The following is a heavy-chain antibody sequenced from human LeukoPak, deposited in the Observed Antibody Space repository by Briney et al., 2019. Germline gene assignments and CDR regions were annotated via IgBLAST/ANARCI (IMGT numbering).Heavy chain of an antibody. V-gene: IGHV4-39*07. J-gene: IGHJ4*02. D-gene: IGHD5-12*01. CDR2: IYYSGST. Sequence: PSETLSLTCTVSGGSISSSSYYWGWIRQPPGKGLEWIGSIYYSGSTYYNPSLKSRVTISVDTSKNQFSLKLSSVTAADTAVYYCARAGSGYDYYGYWGQGTLVTVSS. CDR3: ARAGSGYDYYGY. CDR1: GGSISSSSYY.